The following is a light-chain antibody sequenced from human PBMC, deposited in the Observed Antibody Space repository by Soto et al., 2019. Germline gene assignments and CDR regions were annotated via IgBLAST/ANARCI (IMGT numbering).Light chain of an antibody. CDR2: SDT. CDR1: NIGSKS. CDR3: QVWDSSGDHSVV. Sequence: SYELTQPPSVSVAPGKTATITCGGNNIGSKSVQWYQQTPGQAPVLVIYSDTDRPSGIPGRFSGSNSGNTATLTINSVEAGDEADYDCQVWDSSGDHSVVFGGGTKLTVL. V-gene: IGLV3-21*04. J-gene: IGLJ2*01.